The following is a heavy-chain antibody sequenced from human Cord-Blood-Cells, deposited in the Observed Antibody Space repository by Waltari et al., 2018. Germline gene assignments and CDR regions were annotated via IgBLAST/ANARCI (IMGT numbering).Heavy chain of an antibody. J-gene: IGHJ4*02. D-gene: IGHD3-22*01. CDR1: GFTFSSYW. CDR3: ARGPDSSGYYFDY. Sequence: EVQLVESGGGLVQPGGSLRLSCAASGFTFSSYWMRWVRRAPGKGLEWVAKIKQDGSEKYYVDSVKGRFTISRDNAKNSLYLQMNSLRAEDTAVYYCARGPDSSGYYFDYWGQGTLVTVSS. CDR2: IKQDGSEK. V-gene: IGHV3-7*01.